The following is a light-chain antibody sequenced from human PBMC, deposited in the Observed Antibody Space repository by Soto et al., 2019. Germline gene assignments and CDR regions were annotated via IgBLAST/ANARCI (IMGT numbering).Light chain of an antibody. V-gene: IGKV1-33*01. J-gene: IGKJ4*01. CDR1: QSISRY. Sequence: DIQMTQSPSSLSASVGDRVTVTCRAGQSISRYLNWYQQRPGKAPNLLIYNASDLETGVPSRFSGSGSGTDFTFTINSLQPEDIATYYCQQYDNLPLTFGGGTKVDIK. CDR3: QQYDNLPLT. CDR2: NAS.